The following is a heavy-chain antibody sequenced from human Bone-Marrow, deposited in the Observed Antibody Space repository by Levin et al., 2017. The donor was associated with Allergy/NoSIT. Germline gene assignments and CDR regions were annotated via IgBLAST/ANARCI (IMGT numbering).Heavy chain of an antibody. Sequence: GGSLRLSCVVSGFTFNTYTMHWVRQAPGKGLEWVAVISFDGNSLYADSVKGRFTISRDLSKNTLYLQLSSLRGEDTAVYYCARADPDIALVPESVHFDYWGQGTLVTVSS. D-gene: IGHD2-2*01. CDR1: GFTFNTYT. V-gene: IGHV3-30*14. CDR2: ISFDGNS. CDR3: ARADPDIALVPESVHFDY. J-gene: IGHJ4*02.